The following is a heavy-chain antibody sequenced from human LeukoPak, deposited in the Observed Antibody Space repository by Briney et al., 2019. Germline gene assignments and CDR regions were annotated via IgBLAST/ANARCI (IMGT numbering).Heavy chain of an antibody. V-gene: IGHV4-61*02. CDR2: ISSSGST. CDR3: ARVSYCGGDCFYYFDY. CDR1: GDSISSGDYY. Sequence: PSQTLSLTCTVSGDSISSGDYYWSWIRQPAGKGLEWIGRISSSGSTNYNPSLKSRLTISVDTSKNQFSLKLSSVTAADTAVYYCARVSYCGGDCFYYFDYWGQGTLVTVSS. J-gene: IGHJ4*02. D-gene: IGHD2-21*02.